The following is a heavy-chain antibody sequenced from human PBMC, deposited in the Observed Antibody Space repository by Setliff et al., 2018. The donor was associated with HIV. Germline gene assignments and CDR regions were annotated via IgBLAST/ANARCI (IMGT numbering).Heavy chain of an antibody. J-gene: IGHJ3*01. CDR2: IYHNGFA. Sequence: SETLSLTCTVSGDSITGRWLSWIRQPPGKGLEWTGNIYHNGFANYNPSLKSRLTISVDTSKNQVSLTLSSVTPADTAVYYCARHICGTTACYAVDVWGPGTMVTVSS. CDR1: GDSITGRW. CDR3: ARHICGTTACYAVDV. D-gene: IGHD2-2*01. V-gene: IGHV4-59*11.